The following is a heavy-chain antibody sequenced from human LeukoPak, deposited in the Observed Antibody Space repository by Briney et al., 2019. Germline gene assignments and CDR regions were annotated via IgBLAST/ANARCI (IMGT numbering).Heavy chain of an antibody. CDR3: ARDVPAGYSSGWYSYYMDV. J-gene: IGHJ6*03. CDR1: GGSMNSYY. Sequence: SETLSLTCTVSGGSMNSYYWNWIRQPAGKALEWIGRIYSSGGFDYNPSLKSRVTMSVDTSKNQFSLKLSSVTAADTAVYYCARDVPAGYSSGWYSYYMDVWGKGTTVTISS. D-gene: IGHD6-19*01. CDR2: IYSSGGF. V-gene: IGHV4-4*07.